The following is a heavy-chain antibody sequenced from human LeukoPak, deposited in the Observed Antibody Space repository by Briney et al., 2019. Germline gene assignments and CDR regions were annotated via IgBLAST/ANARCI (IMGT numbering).Heavy chain of an antibody. Sequence: SETLSFTCAVSGGSFSDYYWAWIRQPPGKGLEWIGYIYRSGSTNYNPSLKSRVNMSIDTSKKHYSLRLSSVTAADTAVYFCARGTITIFGVVTDDVFDIWGQGTMVTVSS. CDR2: IYRSGST. V-gene: IGHV4-59*01. CDR3: ARGTITIFGVVTDDVFDI. D-gene: IGHD3-3*01. CDR1: GGSFSDYY. J-gene: IGHJ3*02.